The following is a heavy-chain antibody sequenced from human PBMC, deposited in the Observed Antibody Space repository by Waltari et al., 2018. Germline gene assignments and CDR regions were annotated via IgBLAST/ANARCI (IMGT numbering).Heavy chain of an antibody. CDR2: ISGSCDST. CDR1: GSTFSRYA. D-gene: IGHD3-16*02. J-gene: IGHJ4*02. V-gene: IGHV3-23*01. Sequence: EVQVLESGGGLVQPGGSLRVSCTASGSTFSRYAMSWGRQAPGKGLEGASSISGSCDSTYYADSGEGRFTISRVNSKTTLYLQMTSLIAEDTAVYYCAKDPFITFGGIIGSLVDWGQGIVVTVSS. CDR3: AKDPFITFGGIIGSLVD.